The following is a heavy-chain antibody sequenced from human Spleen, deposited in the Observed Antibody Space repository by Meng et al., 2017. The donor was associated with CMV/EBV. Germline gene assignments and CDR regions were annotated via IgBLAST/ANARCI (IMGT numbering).Heavy chain of an antibody. D-gene: IGHD5-24*01. J-gene: IGHJ4*02. V-gene: IGHV4-38-2*02. CDR2: IYHSGST. CDR1: GYSISSGYY. CDR3: ARGEQMAPEGY. Sequence: SETLSLTCTVSGYSISSGYYWGWIRQPPGKGLEWIGSIYHSGSTYYNPSLKTRVTISVDTSKNQFSLKVSSVTGADTAVYYCARGEQMAPEGYWGQGTLVTVSS.